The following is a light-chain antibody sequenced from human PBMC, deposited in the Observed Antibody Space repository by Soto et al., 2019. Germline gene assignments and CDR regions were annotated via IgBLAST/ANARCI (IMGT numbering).Light chain of an antibody. CDR3: LLYYGGARV. J-gene: IGLJ3*02. CDR1: TGGVTSGHY. V-gene: IGLV7-46*01. CDR2: DTN. Sequence: QAVVTQEPSLTVSPGGSVTLTCDSSTGGVTSGHYPYWFQQKPGQAPRTLIYDTNNKHSWTPARFSGSLLGGKAALTLSDARPEDEADYYCLLYYGGARVFGGGTKVTVL.